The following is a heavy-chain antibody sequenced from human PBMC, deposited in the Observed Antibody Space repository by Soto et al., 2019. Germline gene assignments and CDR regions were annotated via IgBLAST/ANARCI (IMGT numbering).Heavy chain of an antibody. D-gene: IGHD4-17*01. CDR3: ARLGDTVTTFDY. J-gene: IGHJ4*02. CDR2: IIYSGST. CDR1: GGSISSSRSY. V-gene: IGHV4-39*07. Sequence: PSETLSLTCNVSGGSISSSRSYWAWIRQPPGKGLEWIANIIYSGSTYYNPSLKSRVTISVDTSKNQFSLKLSSVTAADTAVYYCARLGDTVTTFDYWGQGTLVTVSS.